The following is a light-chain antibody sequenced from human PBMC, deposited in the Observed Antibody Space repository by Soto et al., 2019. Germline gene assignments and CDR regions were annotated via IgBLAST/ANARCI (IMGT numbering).Light chain of an antibody. V-gene: IGKV1-17*03. CDR2: SAS. CDR1: QGISKY. Sequence: DIQMTQSSSVMSASVGDRVTITCRASQGISKYLAWFQQKPGKVPERLIYSASTLQSGVPSRFSGSGSGTEFTLTISSLQPEDFATYYCLQHDSYPITFGQGTRLEIK. CDR3: LQHDSYPIT. J-gene: IGKJ5*01.